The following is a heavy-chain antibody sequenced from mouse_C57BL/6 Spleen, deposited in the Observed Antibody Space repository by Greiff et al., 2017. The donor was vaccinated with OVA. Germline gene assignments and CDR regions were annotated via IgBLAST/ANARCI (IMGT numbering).Heavy chain of an antibody. CDR1: GFTFSDYG. V-gene: IGHV5-15*01. CDR2: ISNLAYSI. D-gene: IGHD2-3*01. Sequence: EVQLVESGGGLVQPGGSLKLSCAASGFTFSDYGMAWVRQAPRKGPEWVAFISNLAYSIYYADTVTGRFTISRENAKNTLYLEMSSLRSEDTAMYYCARGGDGYPFAYWGQGTLVTVSA. J-gene: IGHJ3*01. CDR3: ARGGDGYPFAY.